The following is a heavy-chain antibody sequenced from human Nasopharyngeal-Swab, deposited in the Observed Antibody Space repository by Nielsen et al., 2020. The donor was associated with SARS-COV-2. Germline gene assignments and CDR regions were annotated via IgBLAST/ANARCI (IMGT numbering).Heavy chain of an antibody. CDR3: AKGQGEMVFDY. D-gene: IGHD2-8*01. V-gene: IGHV3-48*01. J-gene: IGHJ4*02. Sequence: GGSLRLSCAASGFTFSSYSMNWVRQAPGKGLEWVSYISSSSSTIYYADSVKGRFTISRDNSKNTLYLQMNSLRAEDTAVYYCAKGQGEMVFDYWGQGTLVTVSS. CDR1: GFTFSSYS. CDR2: ISSSSSTI.